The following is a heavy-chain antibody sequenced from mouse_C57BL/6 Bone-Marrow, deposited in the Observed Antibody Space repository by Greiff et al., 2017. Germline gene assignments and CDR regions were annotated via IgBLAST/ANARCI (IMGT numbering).Heavy chain of an antibody. CDR3: ASPSSPYYAMDY. J-gene: IGHJ4*01. V-gene: IGHV5-12*01. CDR1: GFTFSDYY. CDR2: ISNGGGST. Sequence: VQLKESGGGLVQPGGSLKLSCAASGFTFSDYYMYWVRQTPEKRLEWVAYISNGGGSTYYPDPVKGRFTISRDNAKNTLYLQMSRLKSEDTAMYYCASPSSPYYAMDYWGQGTSGTVSS. D-gene: IGHD1-1*01.